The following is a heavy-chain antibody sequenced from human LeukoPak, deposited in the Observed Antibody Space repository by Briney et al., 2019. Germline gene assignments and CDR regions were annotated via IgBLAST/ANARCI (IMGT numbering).Heavy chain of an antibody. V-gene: IGHV1-2*04. CDR3: ARGHSSLDYYYYYGMDV. CDR2: INPNSGGT. D-gene: IGHD6-6*01. CDR1: GYTFTGYY. J-gene: IGHJ6*02. Sequence: ASVKVSCKASGYTFTGYYMHWVRQAPGQGLEWMGWINPNSGGTNYAQKFQGWVTMTRDTSISTAYMELSRLRSDDMAVYYCARGHSSLDYYYYYGMDVWGQGTTVTVSS.